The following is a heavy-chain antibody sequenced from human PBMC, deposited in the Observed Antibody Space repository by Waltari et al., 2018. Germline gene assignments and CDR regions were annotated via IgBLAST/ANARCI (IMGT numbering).Heavy chain of an antibody. CDR2: IYYSGST. V-gene: IGHV4-59*01. D-gene: IGHD6-13*01. J-gene: IGHJ6*03. CDR1: GGSISSYY. Sequence: QVQLQESGPGLVKPSETLSLTCPVSGGSISSYYWSWIRQPPGKGLEWIGYIYYSGSTNSNPSLRSRVTISVDTSKNQFSLKLSSVTAADTAVYYCASVGTAAGYYYMDVWGKGTTVTV. CDR3: ASVGTAAGYYYMDV.